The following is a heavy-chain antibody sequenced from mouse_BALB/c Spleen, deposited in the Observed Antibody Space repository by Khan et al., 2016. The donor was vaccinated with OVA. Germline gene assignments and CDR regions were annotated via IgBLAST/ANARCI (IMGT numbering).Heavy chain of an antibody. V-gene: IGHV3-8*02. CDR2: ITYSGNT. CDR1: GDSITSGF. D-gene: IGHD1-1*01. J-gene: IGHJ4*01. Sequence: EVQLQESGPSLVKPSQTLSLTCSVTGDSITSGFWNWIRKFPGNKFEYLGYITYSGNTYYNPSLRSRFSITRDTSKSQYYLQLNSVTTDDTATYYCARSYGSWAMDYWGQGTSVTVSS. CDR3: ARSYGSWAMDY.